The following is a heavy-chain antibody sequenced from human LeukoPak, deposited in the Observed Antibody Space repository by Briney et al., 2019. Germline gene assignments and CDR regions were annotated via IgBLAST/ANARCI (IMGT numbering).Heavy chain of an antibody. V-gene: IGHV3-74*01. Sequence: GGSLRLSCAASGFTFSNYWMHWVRQAPGKGLVWVSRIDGDGSSTTYADSVKGRFTISRDNAKNTLFLQMNNLRAEDTAVYYCARDLAYSSDYWGREPWSPSPQ. J-gene: IGHJ4*02. CDR1: GFTFSNYW. CDR3: ARDLAYSSDY. CDR2: IDGDGSST. D-gene: IGHD5-18*01.